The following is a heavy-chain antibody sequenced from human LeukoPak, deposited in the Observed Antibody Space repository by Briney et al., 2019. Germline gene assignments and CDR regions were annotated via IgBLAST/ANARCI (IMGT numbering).Heavy chain of an antibody. Sequence: SETLSLTCTVSGGSISSSAYHWGWIRQPPGKGLEWIGSIHSSGSTYYNPSLKSRVTISVDTSKNQFSLKLSSVTAADTAVYYCARDNIGEPGHFDYWGQGTLVTVSS. J-gene: IGHJ4*02. D-gene: IGHD1-26*01. V-gene: IGHV4-39*07. CDR1: GGSISSSAYH. CDR2: IHSSGST. CDR3: ARDNIGEPGHFDY.